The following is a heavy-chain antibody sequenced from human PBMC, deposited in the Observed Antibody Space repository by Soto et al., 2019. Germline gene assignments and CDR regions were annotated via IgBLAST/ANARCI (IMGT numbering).Heavy chain of an antibody. J-gene: IGHJ6*02. Sequence: ASVNVSWKASGYAFSSYAMHWVRQAPGQRLEWMGWINAGNGNTKYSQKFQGRVTITRDTSASTAYMELSSLRSEDTAVYYCARDRNSGSSGRPRGYGMDVWGQGTTVTVSS. CDR3: ARDRNSGSSGRPRGYGMDV. CDR1: GYAFSSYA. CDR2: INAGNGNT. V-gene: IGHV1-3*01. D-gene: IGHD6-19*01.